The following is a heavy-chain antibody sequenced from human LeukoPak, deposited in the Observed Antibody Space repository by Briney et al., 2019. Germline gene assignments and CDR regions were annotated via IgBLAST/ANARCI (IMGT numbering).Heavy chain of an antibody. CDR2: ISTNGGST. Sequence: GGSLRLSCSASEFTFRSYAIHWVRQAPGKGLEYVAAISTNGGSTYYANSVRGRFTISRDKSKNTLYLQMGSLRAEDMAVYYCAREGGDTDAFDIWGQGTMVTVSS. V-gene: IGHV3-64*01. J-gene: IGHJ3*02. CDR1: EFTFRSYA. D-gene: IGHD2-21*02. CDR3: AREGGDTDAFDI.